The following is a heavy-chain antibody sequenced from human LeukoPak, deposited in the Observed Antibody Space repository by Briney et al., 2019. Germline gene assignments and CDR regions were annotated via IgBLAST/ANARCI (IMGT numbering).Heavy chain of an antibody. CDR3: AKDKEWELLTYFDY. J-gene: IGHJ4*02. CDR2: ISWNSGSI. D-gene: IGHD3-10*01. V-gene: IGHV3-9*01. Sequence: GGSLRLSCAASGFTFSSYWMSWVRQAPGKGLEWVSGISWNSGSIGYADSVKGRFTISRDNAKNSLYLQMNSLRAEDTALYYCAKDKEWELLTYFDYWGQGTLVTVSS. CDR1: GFTFSSYW.